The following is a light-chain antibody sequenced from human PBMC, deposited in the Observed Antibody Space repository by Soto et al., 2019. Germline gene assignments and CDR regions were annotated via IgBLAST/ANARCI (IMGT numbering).Light chain of an antibody. CDR3: SSHTSGDTRV. CDR2: EVT. CDR1: SSDVGGYDY. J-gene: IGLJ1*01. V-gene: IGLV2-14*01. Sequence: HSVLPKPASVSGSPGQSIAISCTGTSSDVGGYDYVSWYQQHPDKAPKLIIYEVTKRPSGVSNRFSGSKSGNTASLTISGLQPDDEADYYCSSHTSGDTRVFGSGTKVTVL.